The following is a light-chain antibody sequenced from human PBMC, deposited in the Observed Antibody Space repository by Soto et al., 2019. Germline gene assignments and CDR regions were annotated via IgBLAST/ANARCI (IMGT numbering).Light chain of an antibody. V-gene: IGLV8-61*01. CDR1: SGSVSTSSY. CDR3: VLYMGSGISV. Sequence: QAVVTQEPSFSVSPGGTVTLTCGLSSGSVSTSSYPSWYQQTPGQAPRTLIYSTNSRSSGVPDRFSGSIVGNKAALTITGAQADDESDYYCVLYMGSGISVFGGGTKVTVL. J-gene: IGLJ3*02. CDR2: STN.